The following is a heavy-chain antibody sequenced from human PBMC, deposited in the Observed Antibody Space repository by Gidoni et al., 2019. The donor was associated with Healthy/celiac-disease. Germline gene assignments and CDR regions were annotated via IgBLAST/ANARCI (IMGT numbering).Heavy chain of an antibody. J-gene: IGHJ6*02. D-gene: IGHD5-12*01. Sequence: EVQLVESGGGLVKPGGSLSLSCAAAGFTFSSYSMNWVRQAPGKGLEWVSSISSSSSYIYYADSVKGRFTISRDNAKNSLYLQMNSLRAEDTAVYYCAREDIFYYYYGMDVWGQGTTVTVSS. V-gene: IGHV3-21*01. CDR3: AREDIFYYYYGMDV. CDR1: GFTFSSYS. CDR2: ISSSSSYI.